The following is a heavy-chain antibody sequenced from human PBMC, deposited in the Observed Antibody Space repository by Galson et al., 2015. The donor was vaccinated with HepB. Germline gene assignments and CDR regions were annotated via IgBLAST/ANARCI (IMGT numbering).Heavy chain of an antibody. Sequence: CAASGFTVSSNYMSWVRQAPGKGLEWVSVIYSGGSTYYADSVKGRFTISRHNSKNTLYLQMNSLRAEDTAVYYCARKAYYDSSGYYSDAFDIWGQGTMVTVSS. CDR2: IYSGGST. CDR1: GFTVSSNY. D-gene: IGHD3-22*01. V-gene: IGHV3-53*04. J-gene: IGHJ3*02. CDR3: ARKAYYDSSGYYSDAFDI.